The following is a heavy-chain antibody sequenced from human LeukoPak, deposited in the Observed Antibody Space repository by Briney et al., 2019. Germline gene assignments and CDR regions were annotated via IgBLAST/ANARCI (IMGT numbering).Heavy chain of an antibody. CDR1: GFTFSDYY. V-gene: IGHV3-11*04. CDR2: ISSSGSTI. Sequence: GGSLRLSCAASGFTFSDYYMSWIRQAPGKGLEWVSYISSSGSTIYYADSVKGRFTISRDNSKNTLYLQMNSLRAEDTAVYYCARGDAVLDYFDHWGQGTLVTVSS. J-gene: IGHJ4*02. CDR3: ARGDAVLDYFDH.